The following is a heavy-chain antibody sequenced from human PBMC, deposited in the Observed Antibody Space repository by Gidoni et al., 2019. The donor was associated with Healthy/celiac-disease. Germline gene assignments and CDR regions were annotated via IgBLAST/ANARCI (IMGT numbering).Heavy chain of an antibody. CDR1: GGSISRGDYY. CDR2: IDYSGST. CDR3: ARTRGDQGLFEIDAFDI. V-gene: IGHV4-30-4*01. Sequence: QVQLQESGPGLVKPSQTLSLTSTVSGGSISRGDYYWGWIRQPTGKGLEGIGDIDYSGSTNYNPSLKSRVTISVDTSKNQCSLKLSSVTAADTAVYYCARTRGDQGLFEIDAFDIWGQGTMVTVSS. D-gene: IGHD2-21*01. J-gene: IGHJ3*02.